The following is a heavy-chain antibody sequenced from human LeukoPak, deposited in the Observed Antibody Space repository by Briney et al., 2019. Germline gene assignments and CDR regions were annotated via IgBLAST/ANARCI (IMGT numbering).Heavy chain of an antibody. V-gene: IGHV4-59*12. CDR2: IYYSGST. J-gene: IGHJ6*03. D-gene: IGHD6-19*01. Sequence: SETLSLTCAVYGGSFSGYYWSWIRQPPGKGLEWIGYIYYSGSTNYNPSLKSRVTISVDTSKNQFSLKLSSVTAADTAVYYCARKGTSGWLPDYYMDVWGKGTTVTVSS. CDR3: ARKGTSGWLPDYYMDV. CDR1: GGSFSGYY.